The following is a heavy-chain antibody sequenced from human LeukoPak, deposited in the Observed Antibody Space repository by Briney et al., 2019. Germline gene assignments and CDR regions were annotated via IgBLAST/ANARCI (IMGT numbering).Heavy chain of an antibody. J-gene: IGHJ3*02. CDR2: IWYDGSNK. CDR1: GFTFNNYG. CDR3: ARETGSGPRYDAFDI. Sequence: GGSLRLSCAASGFTFNNYGMHWVRQAPGKGLEWVAVIWYDGSNKYYADSVKGRFTISRDNSKNTLFLQMNSLRAEDTAVYYCARETGSGPRYDAFDIWGQGTMVTVSS. V-gene: IGHV3-33*01. D-gene: IGHD3-10*01.